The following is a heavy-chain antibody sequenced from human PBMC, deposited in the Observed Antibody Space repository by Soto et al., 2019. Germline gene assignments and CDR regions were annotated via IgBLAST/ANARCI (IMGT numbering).Heavy chain of an antibody. V-gene: IGHV3-33*01. CDR2: TWYDGSNK. J-gene: IGHJ4*02. CDR1: GFTFSSYG. Sequence: PGGSLRLSCAASGFTFSSYGMHWVRQAPGKGLEWVAVTWYDGSNKYYADSVKGRFTISRDNSKNTLYLQMNSLRAEDTAVYYCARDRNSYGLHSRPDYWGQGTLVTVSS. CDR3: ARDRNSYGLHSRPDY. D-gene: IGHD5-18*01.